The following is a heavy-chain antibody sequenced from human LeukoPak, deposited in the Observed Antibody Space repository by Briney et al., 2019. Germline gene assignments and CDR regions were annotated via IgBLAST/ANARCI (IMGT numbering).Heavy chain of an antibody. CDR1: GGSFSGYY. Sequence: SETLSLTCAVYGGSFSGYYWSWIRQPPGKGLKWIGEINHSGSTNYNPSLKSRVTISVDTSKNQFSLKLSSVTAADTAVYYCARRVITFGGVGWFDPWGQGTLVTVSS. D-gene: IGHD3-16*01. V-gene: IGHV4-34*01. CDR3: ARRVITFGGVGWFDP. J-gene: IGHJ5*02. CDR2: INHSGST.